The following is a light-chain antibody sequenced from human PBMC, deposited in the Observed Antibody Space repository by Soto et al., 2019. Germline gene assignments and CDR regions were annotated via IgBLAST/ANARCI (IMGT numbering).Light chain of an antibody. CDR2: EVA. CDR1: STDPATYDL. CDR3: QSYDSNLSGSL. V-gene: IGLV2-23*02. J-gene: IGLJ2*01. Sequence: QSALTQPASVSGSPGQSITISCTGTSTDPATYDLVSWYQQHPGKAPQLIIYEVAKRPSGVSARFSGSQSGDTASLTISGLQGEDEGDYYCQSYDSNLSGSLFGGGTKLTVL.